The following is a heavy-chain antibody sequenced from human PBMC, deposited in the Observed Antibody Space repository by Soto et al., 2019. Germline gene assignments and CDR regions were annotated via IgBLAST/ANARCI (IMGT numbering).Heavy chain of an antibody. CDR3: AREFLPYDSSLGYFDY. J-gene: IGHJ4*02. V-gene: IGHV3-7*03. CDR2: IKQGGSEK. Sequence: GGSLRLSCAASGFTFSSYWMSWVRQAPGKGLEWVANIKQGGSEKYYVDSVKGRFTISRDNAKNSLYLQMNSLRAEDTAVYYCAREFLPYDSSLGYFDYWGQGTLVTVSS. CDR1: GFTFSSYW. D-gene: IGHD3-22*01.